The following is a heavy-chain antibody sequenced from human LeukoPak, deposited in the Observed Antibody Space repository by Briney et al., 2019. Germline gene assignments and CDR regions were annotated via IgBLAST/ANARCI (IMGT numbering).Heavy chain of an antibody. CDR3: ARGMGVWKS. CDR1: GGSFSGYY. V-gene: IGHV4-34*01. CDR2: INHSGST. Sequence: PSETLSLTCAVYGGSFSGYYWSWIRQPPGKGLEWIGEINHSGSTNYNPSLKSRVTISVDTSKNQFSLMLSSVTAADTAVYYCARGMGVWKSWGQGTLVTVSS. D-gene: IGHD3-16*01. J-gene: IGHJ5*02.